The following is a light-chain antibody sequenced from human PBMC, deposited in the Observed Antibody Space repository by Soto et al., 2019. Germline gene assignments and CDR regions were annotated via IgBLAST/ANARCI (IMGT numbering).Light chain of an antibody. CDR1: SGHNSYI. CDR2: VENSGSY. V-gene: IGLV4-60*03. Sequence: QSVLTQSSSASASLGSSVKLTCTLSSGHNSYIIAWHQQRPGKAPRYLMKVENSGSYNKGSGVPDRFSGSSSGADRYLTISNLQSEDEADYYCETWDSNTRVFGGGTKLTVL. CDR3: ETWDSNTRV. J-gene: IGLJ3*02.